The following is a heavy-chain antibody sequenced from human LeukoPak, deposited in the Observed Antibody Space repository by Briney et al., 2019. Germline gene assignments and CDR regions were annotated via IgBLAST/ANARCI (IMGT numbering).Heavy chain of an antibody. D-gene: IGHD3-10*01. CDR2: IKLSVST. Sequence: SETLSHTCAVHGGSFRGYYGSSIPHPPRKGQEWIGEIKLSVSTNQNPPLTSRVTISVDTSKNQFSLKLSSVTAADTAVYYCASHALGSDPIDYWGQGTLVTVSS. V-gene: IGHV4-34*01. CDR3: ASHALGSDPIDY. CDR1: GGSFRGYY. J-gene: IGHJ4*02.